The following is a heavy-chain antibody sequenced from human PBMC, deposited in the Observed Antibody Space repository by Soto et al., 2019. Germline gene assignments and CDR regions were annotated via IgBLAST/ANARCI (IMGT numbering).Heavy chain of an antibody. CDR2: IYPGDSDA. CDR3: ARPSAYSSSWFSYYGMDV. D-gene: IGHD6-13*01. CDR1: GYSFSSFW. V-gene: IGHV5-51*01. Sequence: EVQLVPSGTALKPPGASLKISCKGFGYSFSSFWIGWVRQMPGNGLEWVAIIYPGDSDARYSPSFQGQVTISADKSINPAYLQWNSLKASDSGIYYWARPSAYSSSWFSYYGMDVWGQGTTITVS. J-gene: IGHJ6*02.